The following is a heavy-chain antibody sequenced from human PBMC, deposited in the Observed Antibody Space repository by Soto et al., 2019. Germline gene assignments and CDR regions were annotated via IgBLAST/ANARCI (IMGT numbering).Heavy chain of an antibody. J-gene: IGHJ4*02. CDR2: IYFTGST. CDR1: GGSISNYY. CDR3: ARVGSGYVRGFDY. V-gene: IGHV4-59*01. Sequence: SETLSLTCTVSGGSISNYYWSWIRQPPGKGLEWIGYIYFTGSTRYNSSLKSRVTISVDTSKNQFSLKLYSVTAADTAVYYCARVGSGYVRGFDYWGQGXLVTVYS. D-gene: IGHD5-12*01.